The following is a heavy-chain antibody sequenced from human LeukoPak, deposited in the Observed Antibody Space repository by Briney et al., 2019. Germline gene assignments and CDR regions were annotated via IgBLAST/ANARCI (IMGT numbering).Heavy chain of an antibody. CDR3: ARGGRGEGTGTTRVAFDI. CDR1: GYTFTTYY. Sequence: ASVKVSCKAAGYTFTTYYMHWVRQAPGQGLEWMGTINPSGGITSYAQKFQGRVTMTRDTSTSTVYMELSSLRSEDTAVYYCARGGRGEGTGTTRVAFDIWGQGTMVTVSS. J-gene: IGHJ3*02. V-gene: IGHV1-46*01. CDR2: INPSGGIT. D-gene: IGHD1-1*01.